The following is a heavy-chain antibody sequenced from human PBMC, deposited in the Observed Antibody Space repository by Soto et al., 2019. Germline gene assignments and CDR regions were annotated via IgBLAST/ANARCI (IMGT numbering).Heavy chain of an antibody. D-gene: IGHD3-10*01. CDR3: ARHNYGSGSTYFDY. Sequence: SETLSLTCAVSGGSISSYYWSWIRQPPGKGLEWIGYIYYSGSTNYNPSLKSRVTISADTSKNQFSLKLNSMTAADTAVYYCARHNYGSGSTYFDYWGQGTLVTVSS. CDR2: IYYSGST. J-gene: IGHJ4*02. CDR1: GGSISSYY. V-gene: IGHV4-59*08.